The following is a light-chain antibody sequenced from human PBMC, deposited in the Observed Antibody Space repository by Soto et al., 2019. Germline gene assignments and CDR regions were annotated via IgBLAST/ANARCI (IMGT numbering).Light chain of an antibody. CDR1: QSVSSNY. CDR2: GAS. V-gene: IGKV3-20*01. CDR3: QQYDSSPLT. J-gene: IGKJ4*01. Sequence: EIVLTQSPGTLSLSPGERATLSCRASQSVSSNYLAWYQQKPGQAPRLLIYGASIRATGIPDRFSGSGSGTDFTLTVSRLEPEDFAVDYCQQYDSSPLTFGGGTKVAIK.